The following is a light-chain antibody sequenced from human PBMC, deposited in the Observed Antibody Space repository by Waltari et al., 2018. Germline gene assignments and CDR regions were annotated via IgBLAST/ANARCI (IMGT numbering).Light chain of an antibody. CDR3: AAWDGLWNFGLNDCV. CDR1: SSDIGSNT. CDR2: ANN. V-gene: IGLV1-44*01. J-gene: IGLJ1*01. Sequence: QSVLTQPPSVSGTPGQRVTISCSGSSSDIGSNTVSWYQQLPGRAPKLLIYANNEGPSGVPARFSGSKSGTSASLTINGLQIEDEADYFCAAWDGLWNFGLNDCVFGTGTTVSVL.